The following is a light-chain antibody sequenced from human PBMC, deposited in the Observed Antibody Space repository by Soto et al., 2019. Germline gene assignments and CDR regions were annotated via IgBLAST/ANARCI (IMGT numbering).Light chain of an antibody. V-gene: IGLV4-69*01. CDR3: QTWGTGGV. Sequence: QTVVTQSPSASASLGASVKLTCTLSSGHSSYAVAWHQQQPEKGPRYLMKLNSDGSHSKGDGIPDRFSGSSSGAERYLTISSLQSEDEAAYYCQTWGTGGVFGGGTQLTVL. CDR1: SGHSSYA. J-gene: IGLJ2*01. CDR2: LNSDGSH.